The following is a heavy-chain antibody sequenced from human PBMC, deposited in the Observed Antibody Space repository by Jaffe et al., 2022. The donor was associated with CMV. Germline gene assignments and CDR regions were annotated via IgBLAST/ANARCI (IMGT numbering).Heavy chain of an antibody. CDR2: INPSGGFT. CDR1: GYTFSNYY. Sequence: QVQLVQSGAEVKKPGASVKVSCKASGYTFSNYYMHWVRQAPGQGLEWMGIINPSGGFTSYAQKFQGRVTMTRDTSTSTVYMELSSLTSEDTAVHYCARGGIVSGPSDLGYWGQGTLVTVSS. V-gene: IGHV1-46*01. J-gene: IGHJ4*02. D-gene: IGHD2-21*01. CDR3: ARGGIVSGPSDLGY.